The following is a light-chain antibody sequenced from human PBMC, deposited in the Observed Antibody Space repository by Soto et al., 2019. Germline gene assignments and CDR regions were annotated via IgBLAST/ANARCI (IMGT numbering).Light chain of an antibody. CDR3: QQYYSTPRT. V-gene: IGKV4-1*01. J-gene: IGKJ1*01. Sequence: DIVMTQSPDSLAVSLGERATINCKSSQSVLYSSNNKNYLAWYQQKPGQPPKLLIYWASTRESGVPDRFSGSGSGTDFTLTISSLQAEDVAVYYCQQYYSTPRTFGQGTKWIS. CDR2: WAS. CDR1: QSVLYSSNNKNY.